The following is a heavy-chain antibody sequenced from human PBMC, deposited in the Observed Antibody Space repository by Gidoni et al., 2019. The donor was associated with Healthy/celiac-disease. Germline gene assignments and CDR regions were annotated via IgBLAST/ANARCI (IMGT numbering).Heavy chain of an antibody. J-gene: IGHJ3*02. CDR1: GFTVSSNY. CDR3: ASIWFGEFDAFDI. V-gene: IGHV3-53*01. CDR2: MYSGGST. Sequence: EVQLVESGGGLIQPGGSLRLSCPASGFTVSSNYMSWVRQGPGKGLEWVSVMYSGGSTYYADSVKGRFTISRDNSKNTLYLQMNSLRAEDTAVYYCASIWFGEFDAFDIWGQGTMVTVSS. D-gene: IGHD3-10*01.